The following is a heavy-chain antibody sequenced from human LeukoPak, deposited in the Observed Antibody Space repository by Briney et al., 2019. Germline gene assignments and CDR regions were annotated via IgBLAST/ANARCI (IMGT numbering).Heavy chain of an antibody. J-gene: IGHJ4*02. CDR3: ASEYNIGGFDY. Sequence: GRSLRLSCAASGFTFSSYGMHWVRQAPGKGLEWVSAITRSGGSTYYADSVKGRFTISRDNSRNTLYLQMNSLRAEDTAVYFCASEYNIGGFDYWGQGTLVTVSS. CDR2: ITRSGGST. V-gene: IGHV3-23*01. D-gene: IGHD6-19*01. CDR1: GFTFSSYG.